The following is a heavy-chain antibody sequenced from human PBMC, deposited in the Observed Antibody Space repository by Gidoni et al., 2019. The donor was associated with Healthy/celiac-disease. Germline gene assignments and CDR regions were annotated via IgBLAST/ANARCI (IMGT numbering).Heavy chain of an antibody. D-gene: IGHD3-10*01. CDR1: GFPFSSYA. Sequence: EVQLVESGEGLVQPGGSLRLSCAASGFPFSSYAMHWVRQAPGKGLEYVSAISSNGGSTYYADSVKGRFTISRDNSKNTLYLQMGSLRAEDMAVYYCARDAARFYGSGPLDYWGQGTLVTVSS. CDR2: ISSNGGST. J-gene: IGHJ4*02. V-gene: IGHV3-64*02. CDR3: ARDAARFYGSGPLDY.